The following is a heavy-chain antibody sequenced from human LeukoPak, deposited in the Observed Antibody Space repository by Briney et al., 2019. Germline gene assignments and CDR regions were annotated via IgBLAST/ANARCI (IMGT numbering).Heavy chain of an antibody. CDR1: GFTFSSYA. Sequence: GGSLRLSCAASGFTFSSYAMSWVRQAPGKGLEWVSAISGSGGSTYYADSVKGRFTISRDNSKNTLYLQMNSLRAEDTAVYYCARGGGYGSSWSYWGQGTLVTVSS. CDR3: ARGGGYGSSWSY. D-gene: IGHD6-13*01. J-gene: IGHJ4*02. V-gene: IGHV3-23*01. CDR2: ISGSGGST.